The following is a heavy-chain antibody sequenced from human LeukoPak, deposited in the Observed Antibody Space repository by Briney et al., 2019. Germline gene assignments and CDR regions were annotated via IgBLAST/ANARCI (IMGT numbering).Heavy chain of an antibody. J-gene: IGHJ6*02. CDR1: GFTFSSYA. D-gene: IGHD3-3*01. CDR2: ISYDGSNK. V-gene: IGHV3-30-3*01. CDR3: ARETYYDFWSGYFGPVDYYYGMDV. Sequence: GGSLRLSCAASGFTFSSYAMHWVRQAPGKGLEWVAVISYDGSNKYYADSVKGRFTISRDNSKNTLYLQMNSLRAEDTAVYYCARETYYDFWSGYFGPVDYYYGMDVWGQGTAVTVSS.